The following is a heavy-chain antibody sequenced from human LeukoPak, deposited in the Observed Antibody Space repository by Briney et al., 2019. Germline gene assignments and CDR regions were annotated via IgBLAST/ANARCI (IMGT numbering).Heavy chain of an antibody. CDR3: AKSGVDTAMVKAFDI. J-gene: IGHJ3*02. D-gene: IGHD5-18*01. V-gene: IGHV3-23*01. CDR1: GFSFSSYA. CDR2: ISGSGGST. Sequence: GGSLRLSCAASGFSFSSYAMNWVRQAPGKGLEWVSAISGSGGSTYYADSVKGRFTISRDNSKNTLYLQMNSLRAEDTAVYYCAKSGVDTAMVKAFDIWGQGTMVTVSS.